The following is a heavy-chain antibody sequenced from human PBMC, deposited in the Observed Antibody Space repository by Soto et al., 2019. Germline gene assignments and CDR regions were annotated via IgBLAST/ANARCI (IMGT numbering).Heavy chain of an antibody. D-gene: IGHD2-15*01. CDR2: INPRTGDT. CDR1: GYTFTEYY. Sequence: ASVKISCKASGYTFTEYYLYWVRQAPGQGPEWLGGINPRTGDTNQAQKFQGRVTMTRDMSLTTAYFELHRLTSNNTAVYYFARDPIGGEARYCFEYWGKGSLDTVSS. J-gene: IGHJ4*02. CDR3: ARDPIGGEARYCFEY. V-gene: IGHV1-2*02.